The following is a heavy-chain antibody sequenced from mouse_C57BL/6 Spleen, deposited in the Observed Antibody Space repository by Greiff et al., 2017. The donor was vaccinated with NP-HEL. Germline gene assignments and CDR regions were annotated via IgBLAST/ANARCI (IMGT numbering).Heavy chain of an antibody. J-gene: IGHJ2*01. CDR1: GFTFSDYG. CDR2: ISSGGSYT. CDR3: ARYDGYEYYFDY. Sequence: EVKLMESGGGLVKPGGSLKLSCAASGFTFSDYGMHWVRQAPEKGLEWVATISSGGSYTYYPDSVKGRFTISRDNAKNTLYLQMSSLKSEDTAMYYCARYDGYEYYFDYWGQGTTLTVSS. D-gene: IGHD2-3*01. V-gene: IGHV5-6*03.